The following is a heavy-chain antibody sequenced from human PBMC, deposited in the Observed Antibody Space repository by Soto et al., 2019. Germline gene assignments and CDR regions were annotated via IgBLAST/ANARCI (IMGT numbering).Heavy chain of an antibody. V-gene: IGHV4-31*03. CDR3: ARDSANCSSTSCPRYYFDY. CDR1: GGSISSGGYY. D-gene: IGHD2-2*01. Sequence: TSESLSLTSTVSGGSISSGGYYWSWIRQHPGKGLEWIGYIYYSGSTYYNPSLKSRVTISVDTSKNQFSLKLSSVTAADTAVYYCARDSANCSSTSCPRYYFDYWGQGTLVTVSS. CDR2: IYYSGST. J-gene: IGHJ4*02.